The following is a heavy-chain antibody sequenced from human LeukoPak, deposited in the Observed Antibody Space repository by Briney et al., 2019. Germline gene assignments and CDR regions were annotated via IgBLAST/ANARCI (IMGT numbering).Heavy chain of an antibody. CDR2: IYHSGST. CDR1: GYSISSGYY. J-gene: IGHJ4*02. CDR3: ARSRAKLYYYDSSGYYFDY. D-gene: IGHD3-22*01. V-gene: IGHV4-38-2*01. Sequence: PSETLSLTCAVSGYSISSGYYWGWIRQPPGKGLEWIGSIYHSGSTYYNPSLKSRVTISVDTPKNQFSLKLSSVTAADTAVYYCARSRAKLYYYDSSGYYFDYWGQGTLVTVSS.